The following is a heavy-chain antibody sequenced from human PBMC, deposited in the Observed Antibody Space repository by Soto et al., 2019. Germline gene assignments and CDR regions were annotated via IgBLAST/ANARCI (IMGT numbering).Heavy chain of an antibody. Sequence: PSQTLSLTCAISGDSVSGNSAAWNWIRQSPSRGLEWLGRTYYRSRWYNDYAVSVKSRITVTPDTSKKQFSLHLNSVTPEDTAVYYCASEFPYYVRSHRHLDYCGQADMVTVSS. CDR1: GDSVSGNSAA. D-gene: IGHD3-16*01. CDR2: TYYRSRWYN. J-gene: IGHJ4*02. CDR3: ASEFPYYVRSHRHLDY. V-gene: IGHV6-1*01.